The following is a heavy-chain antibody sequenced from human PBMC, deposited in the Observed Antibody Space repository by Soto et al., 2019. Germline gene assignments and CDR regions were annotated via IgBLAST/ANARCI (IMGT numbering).Heavy chain of an antibody. D-gene: IGHD4-17*01. J-gene: IGHJ6*02. CDR2: IDPSDSYT. CDR1: GYSFTSYW. V-gene: IGHV5-10-1*01. CDR3: ARSSYGDDYYYYGMDV. Sequence: PGESLKISCKGSGYSFTSYWISWVRQMPGKGLEWMGRIDPSDSYTNYSPSFQGHVTISADKSISTAYLQWSSLKASDTALFYCARSSYGDDYYYYGMDVWGQGTTVTVSS.